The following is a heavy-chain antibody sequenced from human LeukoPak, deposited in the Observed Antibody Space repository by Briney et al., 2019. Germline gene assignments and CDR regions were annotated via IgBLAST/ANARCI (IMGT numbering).Heavy chain of an antibody. CDR2: IKQDGSEK. CDR3: ARVQWELRGVGSYFDY. J-gene: IGHJ4*02. V-gene: IGHV3-7*01. D-gene: IGHD1-26*01. CDR1: GFTFSSYW. Sequence: GGSLRLSCAASGFTFSSYWMSWVRQAPGKGLEWVANIKQDGSEKYYVDSVKGRFTISRDNAKNSLYLQMNSLRAEDTAVYYYARVQWELRGVGSYFDYWGQGTLVTVSS.